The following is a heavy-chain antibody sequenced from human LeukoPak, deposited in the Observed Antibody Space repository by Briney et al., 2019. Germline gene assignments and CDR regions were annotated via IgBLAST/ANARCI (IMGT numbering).Heavy chain of an antibody. V-gene: IGHV1-8*01. CDR2: MNPNSGNT. D-gene: IGHD3-22*01. J-gene: IGHJ3*02. CDR3: ARAPDYYDSSGYYSDAFDI. Sequence: EASVKVSCKASGYTFTSYDINWVRQAIGQGLEWMGWMNPNSGNTGYAQKFQGRVTMTRNTSISTAYMELSSLRSEDTAVYYCARAPDYYDSSGYYSDAFDIWGQGTMVTVSS. CDR1: GYTFTSYD.